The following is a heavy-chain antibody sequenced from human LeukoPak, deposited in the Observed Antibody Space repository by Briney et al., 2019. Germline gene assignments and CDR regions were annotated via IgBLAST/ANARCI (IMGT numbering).Heavy chain of an antibody. J-gene: IGHJ4*02. CDR1: GGTFSSYA. D-gene: IGHD5-18*01. V-gene: IGHV1-69*04. CDR3: ARVDTAMVWIFDY. Sequence: SVKVSCKASGGTFSSYAISWVRQAPGQGLEWMGRIIPILGIANYAQKFQGRVTITADKSTSTAYMELSSLRSEDTAVYYCARVDTAMVWIFDYWGQGTLVTVSS. CDR2: IIPILGIA.